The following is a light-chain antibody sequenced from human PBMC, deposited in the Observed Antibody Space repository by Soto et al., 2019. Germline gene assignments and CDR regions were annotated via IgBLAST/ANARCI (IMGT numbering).Light chain of an antibody. CDR3: QQYYSYPRT. J-gene: IGKJ1*01. CDR2: DAS. V-gene: IGKV1-5*01. Sequence: DIQMTQSPSTLSASVGDRVIITCRASQSISSWLAWYQQKPGKAPNLLIYDASSLQSGVPSRFSGSGSGTDFTLTISCLQSEDFATYYCQQYYSYPRTFGQGTKVDIK. CDR1: QSISSW.